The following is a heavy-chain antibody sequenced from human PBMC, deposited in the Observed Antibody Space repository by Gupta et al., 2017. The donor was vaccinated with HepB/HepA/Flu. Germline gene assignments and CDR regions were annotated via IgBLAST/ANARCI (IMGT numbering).Heavy chain of an antibody. V-gene: IGHV4-4*07. CDR2: IYSSGGT. CDR3: ARDRYCSSTSCYTRFDP. CDR1: GGSISSYY. J-gene: IGHJ5*02. Sequence: QVQLQESGPGLVKPSETLSLTCIVSGGSISSYYWSWIRQPAGQGLEWIGRIYSSGGTNYNPSLKSRVTMSVDTSKNQFSLKLSSVTAADTAVYYCARDRYCSSTSCYTRFDPWGQGTLVTVSS. D-gene: IGHD2-2*02.